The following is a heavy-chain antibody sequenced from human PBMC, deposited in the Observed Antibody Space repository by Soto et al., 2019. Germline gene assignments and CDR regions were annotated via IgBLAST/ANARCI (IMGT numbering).Heavy chain of an antibody. CDR3: ARDFGGYCSAGTCYSGGFDI. Sequence: ASVKVSCKASQYTFTAYCMHWVRQAPGQGLQWMGWINPNGGRTNYAQRFQGWVTMTRDTSINTAYMELNRLKSDDTAVYYCARDFGGYCSAGTCYSGGFDIWGQGTMVTVS. J-gene: IGHJ3*02. CDR1: QYTFTAYC. V-gene: IGHV1-2*04. D-gene: IGHD2-15*01. CDR2: INPNGGRT.